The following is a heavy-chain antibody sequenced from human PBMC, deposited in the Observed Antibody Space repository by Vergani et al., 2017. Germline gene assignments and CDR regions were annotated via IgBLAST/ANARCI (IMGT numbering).Heavy chain of an antibody. V-gene: IGHV3-23*04. CDR1: GFTFSSYA. D-gene: IGHD3-22*01. CDR3: AKEFRSGYYLSDAFDI. J-gene: IGHJ3*02. Sequence: VQLVESGGGLVKPGGSLRLSCAASGFTFSSYAMSWVRQAPEKGLEWVSGISGSGDYADSVKGRFTISRDNSKNTLFLQMNSLRAEDTAVYYCAKEFRSGYYLSDAFDIWGQGTMVTVSS. CDR2: ISGSG.